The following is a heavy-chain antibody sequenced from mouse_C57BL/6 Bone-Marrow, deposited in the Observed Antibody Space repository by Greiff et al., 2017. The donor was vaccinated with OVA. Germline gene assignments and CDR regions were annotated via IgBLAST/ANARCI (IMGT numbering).Heavy chain of an antibody. J-gene: IGHJ4*01. CDR1: GFNIKNTY. V-gene: IGHV14-3*01. D-gene: IGHD1-1*01. Sequence: EVQLQQSVAELVRPGASVKLSCTASGFNIKNTYMHWVKQRPEQGLEWIGRIDPANDNTKYAPKFQGKATMTSHTSSNTAYLQRSILSSEDTAVYCCARGNFGSSFYAMDYWGQGTSVTVSS. CDR2: IDPANDNT. CDR3: ARGNFGSSFYAMDY.